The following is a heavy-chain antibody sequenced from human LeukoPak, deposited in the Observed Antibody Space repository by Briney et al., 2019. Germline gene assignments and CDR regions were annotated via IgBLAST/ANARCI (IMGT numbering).Heavy chain of an antibody. J-gene: IGHJ4*02. D-gene: IGHD5-18*01. Sequence: PGGSLRLSCAASGFTFSSYWMSWVRQAPGKGLEWVANIKKDGSEKYSADSVKGRFNISRDNAKTSLYLQMNTLRAEDTAVYYCARHLSGVTGYTYGRVIDYWGQGTLVTVSS. CDR3: ARHLSGVTGYTYGRVIDY. CDR1: GFTFSSYW. CDR2: IKKDGSEK. V-gene: IGHV3-7*01.